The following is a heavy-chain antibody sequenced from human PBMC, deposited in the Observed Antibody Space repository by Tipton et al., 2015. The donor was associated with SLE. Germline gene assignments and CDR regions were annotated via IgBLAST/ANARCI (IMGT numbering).Heavy chain of an antibody. D-gene: IGHD5-24*01. CDR2: IYYSGST. CDR3: ARNLGPEWMATKRGYFDL. Sequence: LRLSCTVSGGSISSHYWSWIRQPPGKGLEWIGYIYYSGSTNYNPSLKSRVTISVDTSKNQFSLKLSSVTAADTAVYYCARNLGPEWMATKRGYFDLWGRGTLVSVSS. CDR1: GGSISSHY. J-gene: IGHJ2*01. V-gene: IGHV4-59*08.